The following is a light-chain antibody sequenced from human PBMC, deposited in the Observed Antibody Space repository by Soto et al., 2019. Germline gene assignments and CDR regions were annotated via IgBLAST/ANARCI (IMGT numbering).Light chain of an antibody. CDR1: QRITGW. CDR2: DAS. V-gene: IGKV1-5*01. CDR3: QQYDGYST. J-gene: IGKJ1*01. Sequence: GDRVTITCRASQRITGWLAWYQQKPGKATQLLIYDASSLESGVPSRFSGSGSGTEFTLTISNLQPDDFATYYCQQYDGYSTFGQGTKVDIK.